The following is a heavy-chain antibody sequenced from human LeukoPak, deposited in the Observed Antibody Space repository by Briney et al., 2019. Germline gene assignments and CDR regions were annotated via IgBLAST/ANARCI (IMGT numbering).Heavy chain of an antibody. D-gene: IGHD3-9*01. CDR1: GFTFSDYY. Sequence: GGSLRLSCAASGFTFSDYYMSWIRQAPGKGLEWVSYISSSGSTIYYAGSVKGRFTISRDNAKNSLYLQMNSLRAEDTAVYYCASSNYDILTGSLFDYWGQGTLVTVSS. J-gene: IGHJ4*02. V-gene: IGHV3-11*01. CDR3: ASSNYDILTGSLFDY. CDR2: ISSSGSTI.